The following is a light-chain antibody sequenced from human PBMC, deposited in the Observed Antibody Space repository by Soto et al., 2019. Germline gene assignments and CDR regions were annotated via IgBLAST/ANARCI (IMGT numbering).Light chain of an antibody. CDR3: QQYGSLSWA. V-gene: IGKV3-20*01. Sequence: EIVLTQSPGTLSLSPGERATLSCRASQSVGSDFLAWYQQRPGQPPRILIFGTSGRAAGIPDRFSGSGSGTDFTLTISRLEPEDFAMYYCQQYGSLSWAFGQGTKVEI. CDR1: QSVGSDF. J-gene: IGKJ1*01. CDR2: GTS.